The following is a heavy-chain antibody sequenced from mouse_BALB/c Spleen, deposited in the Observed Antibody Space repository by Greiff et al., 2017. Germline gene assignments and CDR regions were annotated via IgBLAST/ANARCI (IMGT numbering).Heavy chain of an antibody. V-gene: IGHV14-1*02. CDR2: IDPENGNT. J-gene: IGHJ4*01. D-gene: IGHD2-10*02. CDR3: ARKYGNEYYAMDY. Sequence: VQLQQSGAELVRPGALVKLSCKASGFNIKDYYMHWVKQRPEQGLEWIGWIDPENGNTIYDPKFQGKASITADTSSNTAYLQLSSLTSEDTAVYYCARKYGNEYYAMDYWGQGTSVTVSS. CDR1: GFNIKDYY.